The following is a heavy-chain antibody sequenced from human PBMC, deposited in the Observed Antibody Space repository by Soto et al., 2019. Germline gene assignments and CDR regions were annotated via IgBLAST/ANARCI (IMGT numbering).Heavy chain of an antibody. CDR2: INHRGST. CDR3: AITFRFETIFGVVKPNYFDY. D-gene: IGHD3-3*01. CDR1: GGSFTGYY. Sequence: PSETLSLTCAVYGGSFTGYYWSWVRQPPGKGLKWIGEINHRGSTNYNPPLKSRVTISLDTSKNQFSLKLNSVTAADTAVDYCAITFRFETIFGVVKPNYFDYWGQGTLVTV. V-gene: IGHV4-34*01. J-gene: IGHJ4*02.